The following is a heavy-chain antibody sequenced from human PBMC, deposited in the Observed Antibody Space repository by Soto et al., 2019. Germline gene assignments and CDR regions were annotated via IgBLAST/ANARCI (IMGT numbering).Heavy chain of an antibody. V-gene: IGHV3-11*04. CDR3: ARHYYYYYYGMDV. Sequence: GGSLRLSCAASGFTFSDYHMSWIRQAPGKGLEWVSYISRSGNTIYYADSVKGRFAISRDNAKNSLYLQMNSLRAEDTAVYYCARHYYYYYYGMDVWGQGTTVTVSS. J-gene: IGHJ6*02. CDR1: GFTFSDYH. CDR2: ISRSGNTI.